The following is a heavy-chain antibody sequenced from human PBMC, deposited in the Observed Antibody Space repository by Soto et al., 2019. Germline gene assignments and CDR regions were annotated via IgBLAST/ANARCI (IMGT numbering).Heavy chain of an antibody. CDR3: GRQRGHCGSTTCFGYYSVDV. Sequence: QLPLQESGPRLVKPSETLSLTCSVSGGSISISSYSWGWIRQPPRKGLYWIETIYYSGSTHSNASIGGRVVISAATPKPQLSLRLACVAAAVAAVYYRGRQRGHCGSTTCFGYYSVDVWGQVTTVIVS. CDR1: GGSISISSYS. J-gene: IGHJ6*02. CDR2: IYYSGST. D-gene: IGHD2-2*01. V-gene: IGHV4-39*01.